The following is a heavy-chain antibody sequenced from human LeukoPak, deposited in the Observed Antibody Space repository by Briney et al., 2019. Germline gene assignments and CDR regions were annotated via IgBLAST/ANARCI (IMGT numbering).Heavy chain of an antibody. J-gene: IGHJ4*02. D-gene: IGHD2/OR15-2a*01. CDR2: INGSGDRT. V-gene: IGHV3-23*01. CDR3: AKDPGVNVLRGYFDY. Sequence: PGGSLRLSCAASGFTFSSYWMSWVRQAPGKGLEWVSDINGSGDRTYYADSVKGRFTISRDNSENTLYLQMNSLRAEDTAVYYCAKDPGVNVLRGYFDYWGQGTLVTVSS. CDR1: GFTFSSYW.